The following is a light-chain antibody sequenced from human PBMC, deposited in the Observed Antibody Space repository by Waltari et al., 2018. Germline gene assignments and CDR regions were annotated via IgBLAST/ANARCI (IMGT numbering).Light chain of an antibody. CDR2: DAS. V-gene: IGKV1-5*01. CDR1: HHITNW. J-gene: IGKJ2*01. Sequence: IQMTQSPSTLSASVGDRVTITCRASHHITNWLAWYQQKPGKAPNVIIYDASTLESGVPSRFSGSGSGTEFTLTSNSLQPDDFATYYCKHYNSFSHIYTFGQGTKLEI. CDR3: KHYNSFSHIYT.